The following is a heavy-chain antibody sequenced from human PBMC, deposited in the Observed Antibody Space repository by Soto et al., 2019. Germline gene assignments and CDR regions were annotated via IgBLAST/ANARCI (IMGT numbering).Heavy chain of an antibody. CDR3: ARVDTAMVNDACDI. CDR2: IYHSGST. D-gene: IGHD5-18*01. CDR1: GGSISSSNW. J-gene: IGHJ3*02. Sequence: QVQLQESGPGLVKPSGTLSLTCAVSGGSISSSNWWSWVRQPPGKGLEWIGEIYHSGSTNYNPSLISRVTITVDKSMYQYYMKLSGVTAADTAVYYCARVDTAMVNDACDIWAQGTMVTVTS. V-gene: IGHV4-4*02.